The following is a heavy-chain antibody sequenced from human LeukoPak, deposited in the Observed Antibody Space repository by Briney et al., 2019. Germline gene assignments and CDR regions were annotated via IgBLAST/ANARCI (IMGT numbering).Heavy chain of an antibody. D-gene: IGHD2-15*01. V-gene: IGHV3-74*01. CDR2: LNNDGSST. J-gene: IGHJ3*02. CDR3: ARIAWDAFDI. CDR1: GFTFSSYW. Sequence: PGGSLRLSCAASGFTFSSYWMHWVRQAPGKGLVWVSRLNNDGSSTNYADSVKGRFTISRDNAKNTLYLQMNSLRAEGTAVYYCARIAWDAFDIWGQGTMVTVSS.